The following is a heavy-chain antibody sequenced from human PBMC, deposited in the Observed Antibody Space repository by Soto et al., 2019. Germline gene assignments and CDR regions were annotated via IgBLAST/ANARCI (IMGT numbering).Heavy chain of an antibody. Sequence: EVQVVESGGGLVQPGGSLRLSCAVSGFTVRDNYVSWVRQAPGKGLEWVSVIYAAGHTYYPDSARGRFTISRDISTDTVYLQMNSRRAEDTALSYCAIGKGTSGTYYIDVWGKGTTVTVSS. V-gene: IGHV3-66*01. D-gene: IGHD1-1*01. CDR3: AIGKGTSGTYYIDV. CDR1: GFTVRDNY. CDR2: IYAAGHT. J-gene: IGHJ6*03.